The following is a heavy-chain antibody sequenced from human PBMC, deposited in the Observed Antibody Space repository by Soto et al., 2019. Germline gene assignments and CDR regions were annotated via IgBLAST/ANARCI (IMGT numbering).Heavy chain of an antibody. V-gene: IGHV1-18*01. J-gene: IGHJ4*02. CDR1: GYTFTSYG. Sequence: GASVKVSCKASGYTFTSYGMSWVRQAPGQGLEWMGWISAYNGNTNYAQKLQGRVTMTTDTSTSTAYMELRSLRSDDTAVYYCARDRVHIAAAGSFDYWGQGTLVTVSS. D-gene: IGHD6-13*01. CDR3: ARDRVHIAAAGSFDY. CDR2: ISAYNGNT.